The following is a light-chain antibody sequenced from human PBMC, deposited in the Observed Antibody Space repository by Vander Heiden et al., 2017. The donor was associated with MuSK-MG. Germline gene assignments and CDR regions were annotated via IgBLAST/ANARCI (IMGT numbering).Light chain of an antibody. CDR1: QGISNY. CDR3: QKDNRAPRT. J-gene: IGKJ1*01. Sequence: DIQLTQSTSSLSASVGDRVTITCRESQGISNYLAWYQQKPGKVPKLLIYAASTSQSGVPSRISGSGSGTDFTLTISSLQPEDVATYYCQKDNRAPRTFGQGTKVEIK. CDR2: AAS. V-gene: IGKV1-27*01.